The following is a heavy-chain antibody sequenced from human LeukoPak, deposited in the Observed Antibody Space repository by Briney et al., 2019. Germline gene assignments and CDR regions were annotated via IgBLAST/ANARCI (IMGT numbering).Heavy chain of an antibody. CDR1: GGSFSGYY. CDR3: ARVLRCFDWLSGPYYYYYYMDV. J-gene: IGHJ6*03. Sequence: PSETLSLTCAVYGGSFSGYYWSWIRQPPGKGLEWVANIKQDGSEKYYVDSVKGRFTISRDNAKNSLYLQMNSLRAEDTAVYYCARVLRCFDWLSGPYYYYYYMDVWGKGTTVTVSS. V-gene: IGHV3-7*01. D-gene: IGHD3-9*01. CDR2: IKQDGSEK.